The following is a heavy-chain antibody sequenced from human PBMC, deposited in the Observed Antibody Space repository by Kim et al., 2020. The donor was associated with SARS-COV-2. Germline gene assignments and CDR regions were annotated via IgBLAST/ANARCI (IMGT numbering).Heavy chain of an antibody. CDR3: ARLYAFAGSYTAYYFDF. Sequence: SETLSLTCTVSGASIGENGYFWAWVRQPPGKGLGGIGSVSFSGRPSYNPPLERRLPTSWDRSRTQFSLRLKSVTAADTAVYHCARLYAFAGSYTAYYFDFWGQGTLVSVSS. CDR2: VSFSGRP. V-gene: IGHV4-39*01. CDR1: GASIGENGYF. D-gene: IGHD3-10*01. J-gene: IGHJ4*02.